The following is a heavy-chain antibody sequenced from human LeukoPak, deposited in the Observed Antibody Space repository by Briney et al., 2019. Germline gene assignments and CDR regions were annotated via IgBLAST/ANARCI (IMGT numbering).Heavy chain of an antibody. CDR2: IWYDGSNK. CDR3: ASHGYYGSGSYCHH. CDR1: GFTFSSYA. D-gene: IGHD3-10*01. Sequence: GRSLRLSCAASGFTFSSYAMYWVRQAPGKGLEWVTNIWYDGSNKYYADSVKGRFTISRDNAKSTLYLQMNSLRAEDTALYFCASHGYYGSGSYCHHWGQGTLVSVSS. V-gene: IGHV3-33*03. J-gene: IGHJ4*02.